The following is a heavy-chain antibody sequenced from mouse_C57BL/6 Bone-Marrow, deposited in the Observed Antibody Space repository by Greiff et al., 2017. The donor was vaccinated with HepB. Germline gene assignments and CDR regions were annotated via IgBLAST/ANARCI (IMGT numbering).Heavy chain of an antibody. J-gene: IGHJ3*01. CDR1: GFTFSSYA. CDR2: ISDGGSYT. D-gene: IGHD4-1*01. Sequence: EVKLMQSGGGLVKPGGSLKLSCAASGFTFSSYAMSWVRQTPEKRLEWVATISDGGSYTYYPDNVKGRFTVSRDNAKNNLYLQMSHLKSEDTAMYYCASALLSGTACWGQGTLVTVSA. CDR3: ASALLSGTAC. V-gene: IGHV5-4*03.